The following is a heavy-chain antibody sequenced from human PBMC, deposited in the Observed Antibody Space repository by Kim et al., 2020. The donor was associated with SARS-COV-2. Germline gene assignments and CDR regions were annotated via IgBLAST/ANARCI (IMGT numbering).Heavy chain of an antibody. CDR2: IYSGGST. D-gene: IGHD1-26*01. CDR3: ARDTIVGATPLIGYYYYYGMDV. J-gene: IGHJ6*02. Sequence: GGSLRLSCAASGFTVSSNYMSWVRQAPGKGLEWVSVIYSGGSTYYADSVKGRFTISRDNSKNTLYLQMNSLRAEDTAVYYCARDTIVGATPLIGYYYYYGMDVWGQGTTVPVSS. V-gene: IGHV3-53*01. CDR1: GFTVSSNY.